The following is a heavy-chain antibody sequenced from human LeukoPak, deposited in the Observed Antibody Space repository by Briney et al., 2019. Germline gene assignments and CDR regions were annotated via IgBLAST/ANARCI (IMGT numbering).Heavy chain of an antibody. V-gene: IGHV3-23*01. Sequence: AGGSLRLSCAASGFTFSSYAMSWVRQAPGKGPEWVSAISGSGGSTYYADSVKGRFTISRDNSKNTLYLQMNSLRAEDTAVYYCAKGGRDGYNYYFDYWGQGTLVTVSS. CDR3: AKGGRDGYNYYFDY. CDR1: GFTFSSYA. J-gene: IGHJ4*02. CDR2: ISGSGGST. D-gene: IGHD5-12*01.